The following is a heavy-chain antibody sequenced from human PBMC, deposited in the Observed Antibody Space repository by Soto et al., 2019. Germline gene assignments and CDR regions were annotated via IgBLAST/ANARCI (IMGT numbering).Heavy chain of an antibody. J-gene: IGHJ4*02. D-gene: IGHD6-6*01. CDR2: INSDGSST. Sequence: GGSLRLSCEASGFIFSSHWMHWVRQSAEKGLVWVSRINSDGSSTAYADSVKGRFTTSRDNAKNTLYLQMNSLRVEDTAVYYCARVRPDISNPTDHPMFDYWGQGTQVTVSS. CDR1: GFIFSSHW. CDR3: ARVRPDISNPTDHPMFDY. V-gene: IGHV3-74*01.